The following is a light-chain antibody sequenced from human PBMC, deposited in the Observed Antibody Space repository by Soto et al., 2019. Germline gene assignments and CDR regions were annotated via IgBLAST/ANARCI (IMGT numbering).Light chain of an antibody. CDR3: QQSYSIPVT. Sequence: DIPMTQSPSSLSASVGDRVTITCRASQSISNYLNWYQQKPGKAPKLLIYAASSLQSGVPSRFSGSGSGTDFTLTISSLQPADFATYYCQQSYSIPVTFGGGTKVEIK. CDR1: QSISNY. V-gene: IGKV1-39*01. CDR2: AAS. J-gene: IGKJ4*01.